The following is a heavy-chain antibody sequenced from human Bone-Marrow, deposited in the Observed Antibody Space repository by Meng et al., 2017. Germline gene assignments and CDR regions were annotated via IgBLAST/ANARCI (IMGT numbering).Heavy chain of an antibody. Sequence: GRGRESGPGLVKPSGTLSLPCAVSGASISSSHWWGWVRQPPGKGLEWIGEIYHDGSTNYTPSLKSRVTISVDKSKNQFSLKLSSVTAADTAVYYCARAAYDIWSGYAPWGQGSLVTVSS. D-gene: IGHD3-3*01. J-gene: IGHJ5*02. CDR3: ARAAYDIWSGYAP. V-gene: IGHV4-4*02. CDR1: GASISSSHW. CDR2: IYHDGST.